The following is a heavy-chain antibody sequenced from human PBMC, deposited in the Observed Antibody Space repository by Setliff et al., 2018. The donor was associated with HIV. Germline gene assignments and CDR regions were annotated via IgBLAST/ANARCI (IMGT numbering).Heavy chain of an antibody. CDR1: GGALSNYA. CDR2: IIPVVDAG. J-gene: IGHJ4*02. Sequence: RASVKVSCKASGGALSNYAFSWVRQAPGQGLQWMGGIIPVVDAGTYAQSFQGRVTITADKSTSTINLELTGLRSDDTAVYYCAGGIEYRSNAYVAEYFDLWGQGTLVTVSS. V-gene: IGHV1-69*06. D-gene: IGHD6-6*01. CDR3: AGGIEYRSNAYVAEYFDL.